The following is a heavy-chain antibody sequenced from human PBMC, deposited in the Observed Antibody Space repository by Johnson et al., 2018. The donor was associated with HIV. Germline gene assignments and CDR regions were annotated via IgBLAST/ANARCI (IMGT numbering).Heavy chain of an antibody. CDR1: GFSFADYA. Sequence: VQLVESGGVAVQPGGSLRLSCAASGFSFADYAMHWVRQAPGKGLEWVAFIHYDGSNKYDVDLVKGRFTISKDRSKNTLYLQMNSLRAEDTAVYYCASSQGSGEGAFDIWGQGTMVTVSS. CDR3: ASSQGSGEGAFDI. J-gene: IGHJ3*02. V-gene: IGHV3-30*02. D-gene: IGHD2-21*01. CDR2: IHYDGSNK.